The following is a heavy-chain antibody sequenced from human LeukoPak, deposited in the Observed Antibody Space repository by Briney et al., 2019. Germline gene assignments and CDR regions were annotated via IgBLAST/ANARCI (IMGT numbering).Heavy chain of an antibody. V-gene: IGHV3-9*01. D-gene: IGHD2-2*01. J-gene: IGHJ4*02. CDR3: ARGFRYCSSTSCHALDY. CDR2: ISWNSGSI. Sequence: GGSLRLSCAASGFTFDDYAMHWVRQAPGKGLEWVSGISWNSGSIGYADSVKGRFTISRDNAKNSLYLQMNSLRAEDTAVYYCARGFRYCSSTSCHALDYWGQGTLVTVSS. CDR1: GFTFDDYA.